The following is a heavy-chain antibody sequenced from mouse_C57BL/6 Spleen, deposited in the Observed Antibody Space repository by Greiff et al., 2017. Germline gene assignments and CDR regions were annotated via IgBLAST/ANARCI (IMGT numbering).Heavy chain of an antibody. Sequence: QVQLQQPGAELVKPGASVKMSCTASGYTFTSYWITWVKQRPGQGLEWIGDIYPGSGSTNYNEKFKGKATLTVDTSSSTAYMQLSSLTSEDSAVYYCARGMVTTRAMDYWGQGTSVTVSS. J-gene: IGHJ4*01. CDR3: ARGMVTTRAMDY. CDR1: GYTFTSYW. CDR2: IYPGSGST. D-gene: IGHD2-2*01. V-gene: IGHV1-55*01.